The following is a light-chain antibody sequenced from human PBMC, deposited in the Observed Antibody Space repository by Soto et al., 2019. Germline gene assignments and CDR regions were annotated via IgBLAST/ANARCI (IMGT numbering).Light chain of an antibody. Sequence: QSALTQPASVSGSPGQSITISCTGTSSDVGAFNYVSWYQQHPGKAPKLIIYDVSDRPSGVSDRFSASKSGNTASLTISGLLTEDEAYYYCCSYTSASTVLFGGGTKLTVL. CDR1: SSDVGAFNY. CDR3: CSYTSASTVL. J-gene: IGLJ2*01. CDR2: DVS. V-gene: IGLV2-14*03.